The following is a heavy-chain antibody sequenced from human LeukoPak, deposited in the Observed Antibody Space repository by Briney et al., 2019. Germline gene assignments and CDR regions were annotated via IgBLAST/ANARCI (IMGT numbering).Heavy chain of an antibody. CDR2: INHSGSSGIT. CDR1: GGSFSGYY. CDR3: ARGRSNRDS. V-gene: IGHV4-34*01. J-gene: IGHJ4*02. D-gene: IGHD4/OR15-4a*01. Sequence: SETLSLTCAVYGGSFSGYYWSWIRQPPGKGLEWIGEINHSGSSGITNYNPSLKSRVTISVDTSRKQFFLKLSSVTVADTAVYYCARGRSNRDSWGQGTLVTVSS.